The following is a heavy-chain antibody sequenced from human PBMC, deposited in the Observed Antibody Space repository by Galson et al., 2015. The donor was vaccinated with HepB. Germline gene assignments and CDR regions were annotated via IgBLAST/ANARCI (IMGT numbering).Heavy chain of an antibody. V-gene: IGHV1-24*01. D-gene: IGHD3-22*01. CDR1: GYTLTELS. Sequence: SVKVSCKVSGYTLTELSMHWVRQAPGKGLEWMGGFDPEDGETIYAQKFQGRVTMTEDTSTDTAYMELSSLRSEDTAVYYCATEKTYYYYYDSSVDAFDIWGQGTMVTVSS. CDR3: ATEKTYYYYYDSSVDAFDI. J-gene: IGHJ3*02. CDR2: FDPEDGET.